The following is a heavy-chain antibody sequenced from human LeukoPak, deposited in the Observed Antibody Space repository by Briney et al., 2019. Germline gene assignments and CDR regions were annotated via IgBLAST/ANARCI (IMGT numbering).Heavy chain of an antibody. CDR1: VGSIFSSNW. CDR3: ERGREHQLHEEYYFDY. CDR2: IYDSART. V-gene: IGHV4-4*02. Sequence: SVTLSLTCAVSVGSIFSSNWWGWARQPPGKGLGWIEEIYDSARTHYNPSLRSRVTISVDKSKNTFSLKLSTVTAAHTAVYYCERGREHQLHEEYYFDYWGQGTLVTVSS. D-gene: IGHD2-2*01. J-gene: IGHJ4*02.